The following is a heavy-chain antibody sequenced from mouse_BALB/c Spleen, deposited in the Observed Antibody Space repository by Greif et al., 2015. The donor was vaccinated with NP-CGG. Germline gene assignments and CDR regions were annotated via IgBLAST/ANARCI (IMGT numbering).Heavy chain of an antibody. CDR2: INSNGGST. Sequence: EVMLVESGGGLVQPGGSLKLSCAASGFTFSSYGMSWVRQTPDKRLELVATINSNGGSTYYPDSVKGRFTISRDNAKNTLYLQMSSLKSEDTAMYYCARGDDYPYYFDYWGQGTTLTVSS. CDR3: ARGDDYPYYFDY. J-gene: IGHJ2*01. CDR1: GFTFSSYG. D-gene: IGHD2-4*01. V-gene: IGHV5-6-3*01.